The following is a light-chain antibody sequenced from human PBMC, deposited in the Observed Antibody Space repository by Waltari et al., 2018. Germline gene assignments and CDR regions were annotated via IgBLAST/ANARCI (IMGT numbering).Light chain of an antibody. CDR3: HSRDASGVAGS. V-gene: IGLV3-19*01. J-gene: IGLJ2*01. CDR1: SLSSYY. Sequence: SSELTQDPAVSVAMGQTVRITCQGDSLSSYYASWYQQRPGQAPILVIYDKNNRPSGVPDRVSGSSSHNTGSLTITGAQAEDEASYYCHSRDASGVAGSFGGGTKLTVL. CDR2: DKN.